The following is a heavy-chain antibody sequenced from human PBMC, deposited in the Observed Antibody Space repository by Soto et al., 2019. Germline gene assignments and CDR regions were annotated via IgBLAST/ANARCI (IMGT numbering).Heavy chain of an antibody. Sequence: QVQLVQSGDEEKKPGASVKVSCKASGYTFTSYDMHWVRQAPGQRLEWMGRINDGNGNTKYSQKFQGRVTITRDTSASKAYKEMSSLRSEDTAVYYCARDNRTGILDYWGQGTLVTGSS. CDR2: INDGNGNT. J-gene: IGHJ4*02. V-gene: IGHV1-3*05. D-gene: IGHD1-1*01. CDR1: GYTFTSYD. CDR3: ARDNRTGILDY.